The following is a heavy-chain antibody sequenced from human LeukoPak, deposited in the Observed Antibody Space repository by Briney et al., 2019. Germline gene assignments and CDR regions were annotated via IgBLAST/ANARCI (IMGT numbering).Heavy chain of an antibody. J-gene: IGHJ4*02. CDR2: INHSGST. CDR3: ARHRGYYDFWSGYYTY. V-gene: IGHV4-34*01. CDR1: GGSFSGYY. Sequence: PSETLSLTCAVYGGSFSGYYWSWIRQPPGKGLEWIGEINHSGSTNYNPSLKSRVTISVDTSKNQFSLKLSSVTAADTAVYYCARHRGYYDFWSGYYTYWGQGTLVTVSS. D-gene: IGHD3-3*01.